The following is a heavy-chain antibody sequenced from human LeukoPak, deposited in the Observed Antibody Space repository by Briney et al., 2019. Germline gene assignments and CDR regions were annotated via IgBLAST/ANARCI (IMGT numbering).Heavy chain of an antibody. CDR3: AADSRQLQPHDAFDI. CDR1: GFSFTNSA. CDR2: IVVGSGNT. J-gene: IGHJ3*02. V-gene: IGHV1-58*01. Sequence: ASVKVSCKASGFSFTNSAVQWVRQARGQRLEWIGWIVVGSGNTNYAQKFQERVTTTRDRSTSTAYLELSSLRSEDTAVYYCAADSRQLQPHDAFDIWGQGTMVTVSS. D-gene: IGHD1-1*01.